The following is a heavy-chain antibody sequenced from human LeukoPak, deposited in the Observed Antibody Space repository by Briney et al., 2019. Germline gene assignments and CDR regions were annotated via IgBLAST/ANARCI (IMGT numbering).Heavy chain of an antibody. D-gene: IGHD3-10*01. Sequence: PSETLSLTCAVYGGSFSGYYWSWIRQPPGKGLEWIGEINHSGSTNYNPSLKSRVTISVDTSKNQFSLKLSSVTAADTAVYYCARGRNPLGTLWFGEFSVFDYWGQGTLVTVSS. CDR1: GGSFSGYY. CDR2: INHSGST. V-gene: IGHV4-34*01. J-gene: IGHJ4*02. CDR3: ARGRNPLGTLWFGEFSVFDY.